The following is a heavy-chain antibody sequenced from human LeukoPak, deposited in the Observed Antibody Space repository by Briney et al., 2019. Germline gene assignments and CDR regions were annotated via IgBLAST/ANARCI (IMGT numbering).Heavy chain of an antibody. CDR3: VGSYSDYFDY. D-gene: IGHD3-10*01. J-gene: IGHJ4*02. V-gene: IGHV3-30*03. CDR1: GFAFSSYG. Sequence: GMSLRLSCAASGFAFSSYGMHWVRQAPGTGLERVSMISYDGNKIEYGDSVQGRFTTFKVDSENKLYVQMNRLSAEDTALYYCVGSYSDYFDYWGQGTLVTVSS. CDR2: ISYDGNKI.